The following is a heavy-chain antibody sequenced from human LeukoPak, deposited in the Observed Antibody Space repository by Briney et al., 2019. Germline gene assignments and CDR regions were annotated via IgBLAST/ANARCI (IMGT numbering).Heavy chain of an antibody. D-gene: IGHD3-3*01. J-gene: IGHJ5*02. Sequence: GESLKISCKGSGYSFTNYWIGWVPPMPGKGLWWMRIIFPGDSHPRYSPSFQGQVTMSADKSISTAYLQWSSLRASDTAMYYCARSSVNWFDPWGQGTLVTVSS. V-gene: IGHV5-51*01. CDR3: ARSSVNWFDP. CDR1: GYSFTNYW. CDR2: IFPGDSHP.